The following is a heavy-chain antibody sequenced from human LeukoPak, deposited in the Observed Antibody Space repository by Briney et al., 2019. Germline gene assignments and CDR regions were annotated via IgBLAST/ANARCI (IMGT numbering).Heavy chain of an antibody. CDR3: TRGGDLSTVAGALDC. Sequence: PGRSLRRSCTASGFTFRDYTMSWVRQAPGKGLEWVGFIRSNPYGGTTEYAAAVKGRFTISRDDSKSIAYLQMNSLKTEDTAVYYCTRGGDLSTVAGALDCWGQGTRVTVSS. J-gene: IGHJ4*02. CDR2: IRSNPYGGTT. CDR1: GFTFRDYT. D-gene: IGHD6-19*01. V-gene: IGHV3-49*04.